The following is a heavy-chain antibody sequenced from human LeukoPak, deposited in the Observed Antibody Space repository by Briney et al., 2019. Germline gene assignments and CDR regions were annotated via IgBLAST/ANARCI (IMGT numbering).Heavy chain of an antibody. D-gene: IGHD3-3*01. CDR1: GYTFTSYD. Sequence: ASVKVSCKASGYTFTSYDINWVRQATGQGLEWMGWMNPNSGNTGYAQKFQGRVTITRNTSISTAYMELSSLRSEDTAVYYCARSPRGFLESYNWFDPWGQGTLVTVSS. V-gene: IGHV1-8*03. J-gene: IGHJ5*02. CDR3: ARSPRGFLESYNWFDP. CDR2: MNPNSGNT.